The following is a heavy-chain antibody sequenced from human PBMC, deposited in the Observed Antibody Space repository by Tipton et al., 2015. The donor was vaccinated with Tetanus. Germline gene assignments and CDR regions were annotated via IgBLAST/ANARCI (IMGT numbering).Heavy chain of an antibody. Sequence: TLSLTCTVPGDSISFYYWSWIRQPPGKGLEWIGYIYYSGNTKYNPSLKSRVTMSVDTSKNQFSLILTSVTPADTAVYYCARDLRRYQQNNWFDPWGQGTLVTVPS. V-gene: IGHV4-59*01. CDR1: GDSISFYY. CDR2: IYYSGNT. CDR3: ARDLRRYQQNNWFDP. D-gene: IGHD2-2*01. J-gene: IGHJ5*02.